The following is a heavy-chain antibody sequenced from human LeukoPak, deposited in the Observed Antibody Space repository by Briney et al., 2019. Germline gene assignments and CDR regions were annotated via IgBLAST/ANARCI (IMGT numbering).Heavy chain of an antibody. V-gene: IGHV3-21*01. CDR1: GFTFSSYS. Sequence: KSGGSLRLSCAASGFTFSSYSMNWVRQAPGKGLEWVSSISSSSSYIYYADSVKGRFTISRDNAKNSLYLQMNSLRAEDTAVYYCASYSYAYYYMDVWGKGTTVTVSS. J-gene: IGHJ6*03. D-gene: IGHD5-18*01. CDR3: ASYSYAYYYMDV. CDR2: ISSSSSYI.